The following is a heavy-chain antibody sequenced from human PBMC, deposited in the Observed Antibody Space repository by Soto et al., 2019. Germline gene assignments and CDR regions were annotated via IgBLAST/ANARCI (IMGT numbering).Heavy chain of an antibody. CDR2: IGTAGDT. Sequence: GGSLRLYCAASGFTFSSYDMHWVRQATGKGLEWVSAIGTAGDTYYPGSVKGRFTISRENAKNSLYLQMNSLRAGDTAVYYCARATNSNVWLSFDYWGQGTLVSVSS. CDR1: GFTFSSYD. CDR3: ARATNSNVWLSFDY. V-gene: IGHV3-13*01. D-gene: IGHD3-9*01. J-gene: IGHJ4*02.